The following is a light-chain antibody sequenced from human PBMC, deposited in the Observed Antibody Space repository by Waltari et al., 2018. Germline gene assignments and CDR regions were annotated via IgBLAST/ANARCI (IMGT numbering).Light chain of an antibody. Sequence: EVVLTQSPATLSLSPGERATLSCRASQSVNDYLAWYQQKPGQAPRLLMYEPSNRATVIPARFSGSGSGTDFTLTISSLESEDFAVYYCQQRSNWPLTFGGGTKVEIK. J-gene: IGKJ4*01. V-gene: IGKV3-11*01. CDR3: QQRSNWPLT. CDR1: QSVNDY. CDR2: EPS.